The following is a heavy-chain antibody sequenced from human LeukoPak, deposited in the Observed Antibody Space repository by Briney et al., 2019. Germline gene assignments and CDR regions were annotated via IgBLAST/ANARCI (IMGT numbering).Heavy chain of an antibody. CDR3: AKTVAGYWYFDL. CDR2: VYYSGST. Sequence: SETLSLTCTVSGGSISHYFWSWIRQPPGKALEWIGYVYYSGSTNYNPSLKSRVTISVDPSKNQFSLKLNSVTAADTAVYYCAKTVAGYWYFDLWGRGTLVTVSS. CDR1: GGSISHYF. J-gene: IGHJ2*01. V-gene: IGHV4-59*08. D-gene: IGHD6-19*01.